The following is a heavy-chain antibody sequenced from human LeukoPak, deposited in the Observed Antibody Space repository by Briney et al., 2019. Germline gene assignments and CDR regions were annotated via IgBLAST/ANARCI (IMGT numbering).Heavy chain of an antibody. J-gene: IGHJ4*02. CDR1: GFTFDDYA. CDR2: ISWNSGSI. CDR3: AKDLTDGYSSSFYYFDY. Sequence: GGSLRLSCAASGFTFDDYAMHWVRQAPGKGLEWVSGISWNSGSIGYADSVKGRFTISRDNAKNSLYLQMNSLRAEDTALYYCAKDLTDGYSSSFYYFDYWGQGTLVTASS. V-gene: IGHV3-9*01. D-gene: IGHD6-13*01.